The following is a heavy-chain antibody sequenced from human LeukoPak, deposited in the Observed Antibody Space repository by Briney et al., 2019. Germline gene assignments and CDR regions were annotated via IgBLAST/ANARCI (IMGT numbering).Heavy chain of an antibody. D-gene: IGHD1-1*01. Sequence: SQTLSLTCTVSGGSISSGGYYWSWIRQYPGKGLEWIGYIYYSGSTYYNPSLKSRVTISVDTSKNQFSLRLSSVTAADTAIYHCARTTTSDAFDIWGQGTMVTVSS. V-gene: IGHV4-31*03. CDR2: IYYSGST. J-gene: IGHJ3*02. CDR1: GGSISSGGYY. CDR3: ARTTTSDAFDI.